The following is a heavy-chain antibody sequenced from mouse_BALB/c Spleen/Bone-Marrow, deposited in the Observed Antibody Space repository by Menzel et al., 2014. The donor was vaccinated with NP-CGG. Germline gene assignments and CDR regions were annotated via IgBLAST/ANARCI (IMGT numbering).Heavy chain of an antibody. CDR2: IDPSYGGT. CDR1: GYSFTDYY. V-gene: IGHV1-39*01. D-gene: IGHD2-4*01. J-gene: IGHJ3*01. CDR3: GCGHDYCTTRFAY. Sequence: EVQLQQSGPELVKPGASVKMSCKASGYSFTDYYMHWVKQSNGQSLEWIGGIDPSYGGTTYNQKFKGKATLTVDKSSSTVYIQPNSITTEDNTVYYYGCGHDYCTTRFAYWGQGTLVTVSA.